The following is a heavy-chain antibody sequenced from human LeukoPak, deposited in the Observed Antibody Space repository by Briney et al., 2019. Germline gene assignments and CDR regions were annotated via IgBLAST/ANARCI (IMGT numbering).Heavy chain of an antibody. CDR3: ARDSYYYDSSGYYPYYFDY. Sequence: GGSLRLSCAASGFTFSSYSMNWVRQAPGKGLEWVSYISSSSSTIYYADSVKGRFTISRDNAKNSLYLQMNSLRAEDTAVYYCARDSYYYDSSGYYPYYFDYWGQGTLVTVSS. CDR1: GFTFSSYS. CDR2: ISSSSSTI. V-gene: IGHV3-48*01. J-gene: IGHJ4*02. D-gene: IGHD3-22*01.